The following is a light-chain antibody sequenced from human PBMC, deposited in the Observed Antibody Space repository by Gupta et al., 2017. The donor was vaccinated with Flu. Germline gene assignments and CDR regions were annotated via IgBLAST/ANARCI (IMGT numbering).Light chain of an antibody. CDR3: QQSYSFPRT. CDR1: QSISSY. J-gene: IGKJ2*01. V-gene: IGKV1-39*01. Sequence: DSQMTQSPSSLSASVGDTVTISCRAGQSISSYLNWFQLKPGKAPTLLIYGGSNLQSGVPSRFSGGRSGTDFTLTITRLQPEDFATYACQQSYSFPRTFGLGTKLDIK. CDR2: GGS.